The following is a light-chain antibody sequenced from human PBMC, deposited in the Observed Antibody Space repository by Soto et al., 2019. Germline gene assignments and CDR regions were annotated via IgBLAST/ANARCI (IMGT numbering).Light chain of an antibody. V-gene: IGLV2-18*02. CDR2: EVN. CDR3: NSFTTSSTYV. Sequence: QSVLTQPASVSGSPGQSITICCNGTSSDIGSYNRVSWYQQPPGTAPKLIIYEVNNRPSGVPDRFSGSKSGNTASLTISGLQAEDEADYYCNSFTTSSTYVFGTGTKLTVL. J-gene: IGLJ1*01. CDR1: SSDIGSYNR.